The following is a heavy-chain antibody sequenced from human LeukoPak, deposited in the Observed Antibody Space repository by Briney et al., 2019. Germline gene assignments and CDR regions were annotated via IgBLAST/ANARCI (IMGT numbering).Heavy chain of an antibody. J-gene: IGHJ4*02. CDR2: ILYDDK. D-gene: IGHD2-15*01. CDR1: GFTFSSFG. CDR3: ARYCSGGCYSGLDY. Sequence: GGSLRLSCAASGFTFSSFGMHWVRQAPGWGLEWVALILYDDKYYADSVKGRFTISRDNSKNTLYLQMDSLRAEDTAVYYCARYCSGGCYSGLDYWGQGTLVTVPS. V-gene: IGHV3-33*01.